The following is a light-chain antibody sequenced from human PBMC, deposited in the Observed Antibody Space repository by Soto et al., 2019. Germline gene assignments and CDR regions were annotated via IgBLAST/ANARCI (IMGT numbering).Light chain of an antibody. CDR1: QSVPSSQ. J-gene: IGKJ1*01. V-gene: IGKV3-20*01. CDR3: QVYGSSSKT. CDR2: AAS. Sequence: IVLTQSPGTLSLSSGERATLSCRASQSVPSSQLGWYQQKFGRSPRLLIYAASTRATGVPDRFSGSGSETDFTLTISRLEPEDFAVYFCQVYGSSSKTFGQGTRVEFK.